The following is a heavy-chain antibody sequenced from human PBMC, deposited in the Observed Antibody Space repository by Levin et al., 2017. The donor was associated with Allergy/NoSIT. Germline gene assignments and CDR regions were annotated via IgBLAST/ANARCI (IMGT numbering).Heavy chain of an antibody. CDR2: ISSSGGST. Sequence: HPGGSLRLSCAASGFTFSNYAITWVRQAPGKGLEWVSVISSSGGSTYYADSVRGRFTISRDNSKNTLYLQMNSLRAEDTALYYCAKRSCGGDCKDAFDMWGQGTMVTVSS. V-gene: IGHV3-23*01. J-gene: IGHJ3*02. CDR3: AKRSCGGDCKDAFDM. CDR1: GFTFSNYA. D-gene: IGHD2-21*02.